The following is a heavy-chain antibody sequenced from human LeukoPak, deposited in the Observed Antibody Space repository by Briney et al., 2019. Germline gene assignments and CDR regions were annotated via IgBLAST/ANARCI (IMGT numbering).Heavy chain of an antibody. CDR2: IYPDDSDT. V-gene: IGHV5-51*01. CDR1: EYSFPNYC. CDR3: AIGRGGQQLGDY. D-gene: IGHD6-13*01. J-gene: IGHJ4*02. Sequence: GESLKISCKHSEYSFPNYCIGWVRQMPGKGLEWTGIIYPDDSDTRYSPSFQDQVTISADKSISTAYLQWSSLKASDTAMYYCAIGRGGQQLGDYWGQGTLVTVSS.